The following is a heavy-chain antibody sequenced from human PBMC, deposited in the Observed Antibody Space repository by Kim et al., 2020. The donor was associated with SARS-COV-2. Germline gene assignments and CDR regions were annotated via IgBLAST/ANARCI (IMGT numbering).Heavy chain of an antibody. Sequence: GESLKISCQASGYRFSSHWIGWVRQKPGKGLEWMGIVYPGDYDTRYSPSFRGQVTISVDKSTSTAYLHWSALTASDTAMYYCARGVYNYPSLQPYYYDFWGQGTLVTVSS. CDR3: ARGVYNYPSLQPYYYDF. CDR2: VYPGDYDT. J-gene: IGHJ4*02. D-gene: IGHD2-8*01. CDR1: GYRFSSHW. V-gene: IGHV5-51*01.